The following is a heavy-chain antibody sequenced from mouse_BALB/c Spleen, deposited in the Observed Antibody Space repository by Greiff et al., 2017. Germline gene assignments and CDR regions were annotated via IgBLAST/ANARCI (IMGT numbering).Heavy chain of an antibody. V-gene: IGHV1-84*02. CDR3: ARSRDYGAWFAY. Sequence: VQLQQPGAELVRPGASVKLSCKASGYSFTSYYINWVKQKPGQGLEWIGWIYPGSGNTKYNEKFKGKATLTVDTSSSTAYMQISSLTSEDTAVYFCARSRDYGAWFAYWGQGTLVTVSA. CDR1: GYSFTSYY. D-gene: IGHD2-4*01. J-gene: IGHJ3*01. CDR2: IYPGSGNT.